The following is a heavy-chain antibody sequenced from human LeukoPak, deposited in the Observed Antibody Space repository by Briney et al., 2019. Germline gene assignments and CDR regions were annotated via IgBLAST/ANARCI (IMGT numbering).Heavy chain of an antibody. CDR2: ISASGAST. Sequence: GGSLRLSCAASGFIFNNYAMSWVRQAPGKGLEWVSVISASGASTYYADSVKGRFTISRDSSKNTLYLQMNSLRAEDTAIYYCAKDREPGIAAAGTVSDYWGQGTLVTVSS. D-gene: IGHD6-13*01. V-gene: IGHV3-23*01. CDR3: AKDREPGIAAAGTVSDY. CDR1: GFIFNNYA. J-gene: IGHJ4*02.